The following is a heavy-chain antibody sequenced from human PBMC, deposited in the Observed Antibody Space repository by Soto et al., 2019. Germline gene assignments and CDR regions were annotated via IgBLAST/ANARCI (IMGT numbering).Heavy chain of an antibody. CDR2: ISDDGSNQ. CDR1: GFTFKSFA. J-gene: IGHJ4*02. Sequence: QVHLVESGGGVVQPGEALRLSCAASGFTFKSFAMHWVRQAPGKGLEWVAFISDDGSNQYFADSVKGRFTISRDNSENTVSLRISSLRPGDTAVYYCAKDLYSGSYSSYYFHHWGQGTLVTVSS. V-gene: IGHV3-30*18. CDR3: AKDLYSGSYSSYYFHH. D-gene: IGHD1-26*01.